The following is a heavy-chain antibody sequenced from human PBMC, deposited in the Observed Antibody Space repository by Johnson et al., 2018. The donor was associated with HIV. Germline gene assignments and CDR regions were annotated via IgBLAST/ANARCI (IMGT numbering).Heavy chain of an antibody. Sequence: VQLVESGGGLVKPGGSLRLSCAAPGLTFSDYYMTWIRQAPGKGLEWVSYISSSGSTMYYADSVKGRFTISRDNSKNTLYLQMNSLRAEDTAVYYCAKPSTESAFDIWGQGTMVTVSS. D-gene: IGHD1-1*01. CDR1: GLTFSDYY. CDR3: AKPSTESAFDI. J-gene: IGHJ3*02. V-gene: IGHV3-11*01. CDR2: ISSSGSTM.